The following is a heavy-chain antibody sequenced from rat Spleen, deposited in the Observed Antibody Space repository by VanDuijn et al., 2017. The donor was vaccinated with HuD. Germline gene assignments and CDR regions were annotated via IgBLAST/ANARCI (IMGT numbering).Heavy chain of an antibody. Sequence: EVQLVESGGGLVQPGRSLKLSCAASGFTFSNYDMAWVRQAPTKGLEWVASISSGGGNTYYRDSVQGRFTISRDDAKTTLYLQMNSLWSEDTATYHCTRVVWVRDNDASSYYGWYFDFWGPGTMVTVSS. CDR2: ISSGGGNT. CDR3: TRVVWVRDNDASSYYGWYFDF. J-gene: IGHJ1*01. V-gene: IGHV5S23*01. CDR1: GFTFSNYD. D-gene: IGHD1-12*02.